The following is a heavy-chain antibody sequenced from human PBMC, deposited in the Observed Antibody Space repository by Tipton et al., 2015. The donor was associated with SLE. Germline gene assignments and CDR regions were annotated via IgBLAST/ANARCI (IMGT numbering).Heavy chain of an antibody. D-gene: IGHD3-16*01. CDR2: INHSGST. V-gene: IGHV4-39*07. Sequence: TLSLTCTVSGGSISSSSYYWGWIRQPSGKGLEWIGEINHSGSTNYNPSLKSRVTISVDTSKNQFSLKLSSVTAADTAVYYCARGHSVTFGGAIRGWFDPWGQGTLVTVSS. J-gene: IGHJ5*02. CDR3: ARGHSVTFGGAIRGWFDP. CDR1: GGSISSSSYY.